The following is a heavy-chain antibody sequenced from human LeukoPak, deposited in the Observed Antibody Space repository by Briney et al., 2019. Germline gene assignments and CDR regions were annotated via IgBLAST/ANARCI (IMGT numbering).Heavy chain of an antibody. D-gene: IGHD3-10*01. CDR1: GFTFSNYA. CDR2: ISDDGSRQ. V-gene: IGHV3-30-3*01. CDR3: VKDRTGTYTLDY. J-gene: IGHJ4*02. Sequence: PGGSLRLSCAATGFTFSNYAIHWGRQAPGKGLGWVAFISDDGSRQHYADSVKGRFTISRDNSKNTLSLQMNSLRAEDTAVYYCVKDRTGTYTLDYWGQGTLVTVSS.